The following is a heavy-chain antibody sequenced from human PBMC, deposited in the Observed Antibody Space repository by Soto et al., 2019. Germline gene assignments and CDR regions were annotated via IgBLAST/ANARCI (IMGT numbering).Heavy chain of an antibody. CDR2: ISGYNGNT. Sequence: DSVKVSCKASGYLFTSYGIHWVRQAAGQGLEWMGWISGYNGNTSYAQKLPGRVTMTTDTVTSTAYMQLRXLRSDDTAAYDCARERHDSSWSRREYIQHWRQGTMVTVPS. V-gene: IGHV1-18*01. CDR3: ARERHDSSWSRREYIQH. D-gene: IGHD6-13*01. J-gene: IGHJ1*01. CDR1: GYLFTSYG.